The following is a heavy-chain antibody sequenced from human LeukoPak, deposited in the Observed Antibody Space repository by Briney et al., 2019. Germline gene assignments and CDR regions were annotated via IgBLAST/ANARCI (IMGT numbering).Heavy chain of an antibody. Sequence: SETLSLTCTVFGGSISSYYWSWIRQPPGKGLEWIGYIYYSGSTNYNPSLKSRLTISVDTSKNQFSLKLSSVTAADTAVFYCARFSLFRGVIYGTDWHFDLWGRGTLVTVSS. V-gene: IGHV4-59*08. CDR3: ARFSLFRGVIYGTDWHFDL. CDR2: IYYSGST. J-gene: IGHJ2*01. CDR1: GGSISSYY. D-gene: IGHD3-10*01.